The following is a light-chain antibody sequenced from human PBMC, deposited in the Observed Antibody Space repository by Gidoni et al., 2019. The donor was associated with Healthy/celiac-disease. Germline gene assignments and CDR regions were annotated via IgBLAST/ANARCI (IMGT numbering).Light chain of an antibody. CDR2: QDS. V-gene: IGLV3-1*01. J-gene: IGLJ2*01. CDR3: QAWDSSTGVV. Sequence: SYELTQPPSVSVSPGQTASIPGSGDKLGDKYACWYQQQPGQSPVLVIYQDSKRPSGIPDRFSGSNSGNTATLTISGTQAMDEADYYCQAWDSSTGVVFGGGTKLTVL. CDR1: KLGDKY.